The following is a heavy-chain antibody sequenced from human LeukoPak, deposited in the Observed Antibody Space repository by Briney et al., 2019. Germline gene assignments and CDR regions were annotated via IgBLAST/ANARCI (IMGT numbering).Heavy chain of an antibody. CDR1: GFTFSSYG. Sequence: GRSLRLSCAASGFTFSSYGMHWVRQAPGKGLEWVAVISYDGSNKYYADSVKGRFTISRDNSKNTLYLQMNSLRAEDTAVYYCAKGYAVNYCGSGSYSEYFQHWGQGTLVTVSS. CDR2: ISYDGSNK. D-gene: IGHD3-10*01. V-gene: IGHV3-30*18. J-gene: IGHJ1*01. CDR3: AKGYAVNYCGSGSYSEYFQH.